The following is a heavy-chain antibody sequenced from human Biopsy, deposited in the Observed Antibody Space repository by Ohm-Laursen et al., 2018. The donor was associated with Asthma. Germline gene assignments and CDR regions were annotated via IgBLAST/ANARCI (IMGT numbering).Heavy chain of an antibody. J-gene: IGHJ4*02. Sequence: SLRLSCSALGFAVSRDHMFWVRQAPGKGLEWVSVIYSGGTSHTADSVRGRFTISRDYSKNTLYLQMHSLRAEDTAVYYCARGDSNKWSHYYFDYWGQGTLVTVSS. D-gene: IGHD3-22*01. V-gene: IGHV3-53*01. CDR1: GFAVSRDH. CDR2: IYSGGTS. CDR3: ARGDSNKWSHYYFDY.